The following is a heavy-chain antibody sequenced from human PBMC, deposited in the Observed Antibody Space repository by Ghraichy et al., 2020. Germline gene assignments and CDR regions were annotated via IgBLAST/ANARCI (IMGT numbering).Heavy chain of an antibody. CDR3: ARGVVGTTNRFDS. Sequence: SETLSLTCTVSGGSISGYYWNWIRQPPGKGLEWIGYMYYSGSADYNPSLKSRVTISVDTSNNRFSLKLSSVTAADTAVYYCARGVVGTTNRFDSWGQGTLVTVSS. V-gene: IGHV4-59*01. CDR2: MYYSGSA. CDR1: GGSISGYY. D-gene: IGHD1-26*01. J-gene: IGHJ4*02.